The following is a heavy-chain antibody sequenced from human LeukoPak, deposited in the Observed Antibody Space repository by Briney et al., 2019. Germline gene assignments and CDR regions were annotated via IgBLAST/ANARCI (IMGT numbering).Heavy chain of an antibody. CDR2: ISGSGGST. V-gene: IGHV3-23*01. D-gene: IGHD3-3*01. Sequence: QPGGSLTLSCAASGFTFSSYAMSWVSQAPGKGREWVSAISGSGGSTYYADSVKGRFTSARDNSKNTLYLQMNSLRAEDTAVYYCAKGGYDFWSGYPRFDPWGQGTLVTVSS. CDR3: AKGGYDFWSGYPRFDP. J-gene: IGHJ5*02. CDR1: GFTFSSYA.